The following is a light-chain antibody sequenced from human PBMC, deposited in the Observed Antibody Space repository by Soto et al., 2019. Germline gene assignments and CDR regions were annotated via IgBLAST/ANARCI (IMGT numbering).Light chain of an antibody. V-gene: IGKV3-15*01. CDR3: HQYNSWPPHT. Sequence: EIVLTQSPGTPSLSPGERATPSCRARQSVSSSYLAWYQQKPGQAPRLLIYGASTRATGVPARFSGSGSGTEFTLSISSLQSEDSAVYYCHQYNSWPPHTFGQGTRLEIK. CDR2: GAS. CDR1: QSVSSSY. J-gene: IGKJ5*01.